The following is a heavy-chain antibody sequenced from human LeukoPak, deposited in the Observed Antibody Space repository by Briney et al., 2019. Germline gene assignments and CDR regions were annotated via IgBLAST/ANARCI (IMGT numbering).Heavy chain of an antibody. CDR2: ILQSGSDT. D-gene: IGHD2-2*01. V-gene: IGHV3-7*01. J-gene: IGHJ4*02. Sequence: PGGSLRLSCAASGFTFSSYLMSWVRQTPGKGLEWVAIILQSGSDTHYAASVKGRFTISRDNAKNSLYLQMNGLRAEDTAVYYYASTGGSSSWSPAGLWGEGTLVTVS. CDR1: GFTFSSYL. CDR3: ASTGGSSSWSPAGL.